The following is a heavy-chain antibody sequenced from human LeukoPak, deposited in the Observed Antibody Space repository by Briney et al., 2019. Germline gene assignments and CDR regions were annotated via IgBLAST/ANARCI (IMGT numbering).Heavy chain of an antibody. CDR2: IKQDGSET. CDR1: GFTFSRYW. Sequence: GGSLRLSCAASGFTFSRYWMSWVRQAPRKGLEWVANIKQDGSETYYVDSVKGRFTISRDNAKNSLYLQMNSLRAEDTAVYYRARDKGDYDTSGSLFVFGGQGTLVTVSS. CDR3: ARDKGDYDTSGSLFVF. V-gene: IGHV3-7*03. D-gene: IGHD3-22*01. J-gene: IGHJ4*02.